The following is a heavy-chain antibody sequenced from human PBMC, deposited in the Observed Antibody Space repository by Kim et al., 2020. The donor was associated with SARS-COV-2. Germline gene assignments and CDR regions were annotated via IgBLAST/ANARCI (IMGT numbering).Heavy chain of an antibody. Sequence: YNPSLKSRVTISVDTSKNQFSLKLRSVTAADTAVYYCAREGDGYPNWFDPWGQGTLVTVTS. D-gene: IGHD5-12*01. V-gene: IGHV4-59*01. CDR3: AREGDGYPNWFDP. J-gene: IGHJ5*02.